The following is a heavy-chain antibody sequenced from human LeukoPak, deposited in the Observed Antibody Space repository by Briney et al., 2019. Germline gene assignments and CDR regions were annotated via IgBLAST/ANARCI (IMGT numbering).Heavy chain of an antibody. J-gene: IGHJ3*02. CDR3: ASPTTVTTSAYRAFDI. CDR2: INHSGST. Sequence: SETLSLTCAVYGGSLSDYYWSWIRQPPGKGLEWIGEINHSGSTNYSPSLRSRVTISVDTSKNQFSLNLRSVTAADTAVYYCASPTTVTTSAYRAFDIWGQGTMVTVSA. CDR1: GGSLSDYY. V-gene: IGHV4-34*01. D-gene: IGHD4-17*01.